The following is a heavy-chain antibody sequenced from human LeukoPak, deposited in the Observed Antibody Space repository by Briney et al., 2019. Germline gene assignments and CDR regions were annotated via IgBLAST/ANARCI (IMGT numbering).Heavy chain of an antibody. Sequence: PSETLSLTCTVSGGSISSYYWSWIRQPPGKGLEWIGYIYYSGSTNYNHSLKSRVPISVDTSKIQFSLKLSSVTAAETAVYDCARGMYYDILTGFDHWGQGTLVTVSS. CDR1: GGSISSYY. D-gene: IGHD3-9*01. J-gene: IGHJ4*02. CDR2: IYYSGST. CDR3: ARGMYYDILTGFDH. V-gene: IGHV4-59*01.